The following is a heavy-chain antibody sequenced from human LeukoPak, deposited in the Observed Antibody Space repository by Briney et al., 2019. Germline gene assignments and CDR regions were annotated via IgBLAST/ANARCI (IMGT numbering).Heavy chain of an antibody. V-gene: IGHV4-34*01. J-gene: IGHJ5*02. CDR3: ASLSEYCSAGSCYLGWFDP. D-gene: IGHD2-15*01. CDR2: INHSGST. Sequence: SETLSLTCAVYGESFSGYYWSWIRQPPGKGLEWIGEINHSGSTNYNPSLKSRVTMSVDTSKNQFSLKLNSVTAADTAVYYCASLSEYCSAGSCYLGWFDPWGQGTLVTVSS. CDR1: GESFSGYY.